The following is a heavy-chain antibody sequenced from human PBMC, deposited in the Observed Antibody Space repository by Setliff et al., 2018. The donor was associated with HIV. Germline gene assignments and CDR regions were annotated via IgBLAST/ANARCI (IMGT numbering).Heavy chain of an antibody. D-gene: IGHD3-3*01. CDR3: ARSKTFYDFWGGYYTHGAFKI. CDR1: GGSVISYL. J-gene: IGHJ3*02. Sequence: PSETLSLTCSVSGGSVISYLWHWFRQPPGKGLEWIGYIYYTGITYYNPSLKSRVTISVDTSKNQFSLNLTSVTAADTAVYYCARSKTFYDFWGGYYTHGAFKIWGLGTMVTVSS. V-gene: IGHV4-59*02. CDR2: IYYTGIT.